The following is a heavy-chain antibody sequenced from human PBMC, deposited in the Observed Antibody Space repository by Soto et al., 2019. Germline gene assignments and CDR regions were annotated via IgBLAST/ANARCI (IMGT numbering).Heavy chain of an antibody. V-gene: IGHV4-4*02. CDR3: ARGVHYYDSSGYYYSDAFDI. Sequence: QVQLQESGPGLVKPSGTLSLTCAVSGGSISSSNWWSWVRQPPGKGLEWIGEIYHSGSTNYNPSLNSRVTISVDKSKNQFSLKLSSVTAADTAVYYCARGVHYYDSSGYYYSDAFDIWGQGTMVTVSS. CDR1: GGSISSSNW. D-gene: IGHD3-22*01. J-gene: IGHJ3*02. CDR2: IYHSGST.